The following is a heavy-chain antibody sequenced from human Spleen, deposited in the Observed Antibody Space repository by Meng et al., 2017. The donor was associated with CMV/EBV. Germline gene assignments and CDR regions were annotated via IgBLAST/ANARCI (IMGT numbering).Heavy chain of an antibody. D-gene: IGHD5-18*01. V-gene: IGHV4-39*07. CDR1: GGSININTYY. CDR2: VYYSGST. CDR3: ARQKYSSSSRARSPYYFDS. J-gene: IGHJ4*02. Sequence: SETLSLTCTVSGGSININTYYWGWIRQPPGKGLEWIGSVYYSGSTFLNPSLRSRLTISPDSSTNQFSLKLRSVTSADTADYYCARQKYSSSSRARSPYYFDSWGQGTLVTVSS.